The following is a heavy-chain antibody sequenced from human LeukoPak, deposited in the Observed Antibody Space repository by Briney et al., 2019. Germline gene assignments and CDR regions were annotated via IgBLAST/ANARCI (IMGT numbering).Heavy chain of an antibody. D-gene: IGHD1-26*01. CDR1: GFSFSSHG. J-gene: IGHJ3*02. V-gene: IGHV3-23*01. CDR2: IIGGAGGT. CDR3: ARTTSVSYVGDAFDI. Sequence: PGGSLRLSCAASGFSFSSHGMSWARQAPGKGLEWVSGIIGGAGGTYYADSVKGRFTISRDNAKNTLYLQMNSLRAEDTAVYYCARTTSVSYVGDAFDIWGQGTMVTVSS.